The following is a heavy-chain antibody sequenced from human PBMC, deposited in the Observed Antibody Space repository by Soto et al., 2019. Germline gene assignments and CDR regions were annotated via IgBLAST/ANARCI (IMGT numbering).Heavy chain of an antibody. V-gene: IGHV3-66*01. D-gene: IGHD4-17*01. CDR1: GFTVSANY. Sequence: GGSLRLSCAVSGFTVSANYMSWVRQAPGKGLEWVSVIYSGGTPYYSNSVKGRFTISRDTSQNTPYLQMNSLRAEDQAVYYCARDRDDFSDYYAFDIWGQGTMVTVSS. CDR3: ARDRDDFSDYYAFDI. CDR2: IYSGGTP. J-gene: IGHJ3*02.